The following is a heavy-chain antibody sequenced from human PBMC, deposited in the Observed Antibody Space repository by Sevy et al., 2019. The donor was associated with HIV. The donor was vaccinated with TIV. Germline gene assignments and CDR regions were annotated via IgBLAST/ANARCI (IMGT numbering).Heavy chain of an antibody. V-gene: IGHV3-7*01. D-gene: IGHD3-22*01. J-gene: IGHJ6*02. CDR1: GFTFSSYW. CDR3: AREEGSSWNYYDSRRGMDV. CDR2: IKQDGSEK. Sequence: GSLRLSCAASGFTFSSYWMSWVRQAPGKGLEWVANIKQDGSEKYYVDSVKGRFTISRDNAKNSLYLQMNSLRAEDTAVYYCAREEGSSWNYYDSRRGMDVWGQGTTVTVSS.